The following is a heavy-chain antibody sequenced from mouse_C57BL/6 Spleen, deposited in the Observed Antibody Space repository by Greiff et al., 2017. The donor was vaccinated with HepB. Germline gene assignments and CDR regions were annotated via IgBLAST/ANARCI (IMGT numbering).Heavy chain of an antibody. J-gene: IGHJ2*01. CDR2: IHPNSGST. V-gene: IGHV1-64*01. D-gene: IGHD1-1*01. Sequence: QVQLQQPGAELVKPGASVKLSCKASGYTFTSYWMHWVKQRPGQGLEWIGMIHPNSGSTNYNEKFKSKATLTVDKSSSTAYMQLSSLTSEDSAVYYCARGRSYGSSFDYWGQGTTLTVSS. CDR1: GYTFTSYW. CDR3: ARGRSYGSSFDY.